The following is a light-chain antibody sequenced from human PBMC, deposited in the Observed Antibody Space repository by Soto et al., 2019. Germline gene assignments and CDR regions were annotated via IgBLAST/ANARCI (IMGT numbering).Light chain of an antibody. J-gene: IGKJ1*01. CDR3: QQYGISPWT. Sequence: IVMTQSPATLSVSPGERATLSCRASQSVSILLAWYQQKPGQAPRLLIYVASSRTTGIPDRFSGSGSGTDFTLTISRLEPVDFAVYYCQQYGISPWTFGQGTKVDIK. CDR1: QSVSIL. V-gene: IGKV3-20*01. CDR2: VAS.